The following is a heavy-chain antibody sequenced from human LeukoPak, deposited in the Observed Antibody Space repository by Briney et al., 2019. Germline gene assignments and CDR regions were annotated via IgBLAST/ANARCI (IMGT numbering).Heavy chain of an antibody. V-gene: IGHV1-69*06. CDR1: GGTFISYA. J-gene: IGHJ4*02. CDR2: IIPIFGTA. Sequence: SVKVSCKASGGTFISYAISWVRQPPGQGLEWMGGIIPIFGTANYAQKFQGRVTITADKSTSTAYMELSSLRSEDTAVYYCASPRAGSYYYFDYWGQGTLVTVSS. D-gene: IGHD3-10*01. CDR3: ASPRAGSYYYFDY.